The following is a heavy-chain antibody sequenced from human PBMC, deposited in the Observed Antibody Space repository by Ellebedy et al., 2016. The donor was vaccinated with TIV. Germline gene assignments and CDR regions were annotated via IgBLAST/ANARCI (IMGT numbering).Heavy chain of an antibody. CDR3: AKDIFYDDYYFNS. CDR2: IRGSGVST. V-gene: IGHV3-23*01. D-gene: IGHD4-17*01. Sequence: PGGSLRLSCAASGFTFSNFGMSWVRQAPGKGLEWVSGIRGSGVSTHYADSVKGRFTISRDNSKNTLYLQMDSLRAEVTALYYCAKDIFYDDYYFNSWGQGTLVTVSS. J-gene: IGHJ4*02. CDR1: GFTFSNFG.